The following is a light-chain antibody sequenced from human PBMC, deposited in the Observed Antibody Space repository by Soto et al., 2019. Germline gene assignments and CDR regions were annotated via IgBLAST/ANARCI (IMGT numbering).Light chain of an antibody. CDR2: GAS. V-gene: IGKV3-11*01. Sequence: VFAQSASTLSLSPGERATLSCRASQSVSISIAWYQQKPGQAPRLLIYGASSRATGIPDRFSGSGSGTDFTLTISSLQPEDFATYYCQQSYSTAITFGQGTRLEIK. J-gene: IGKJ5*01. CDR1: QSVSIS. CDR3: QQSYSTAIT.